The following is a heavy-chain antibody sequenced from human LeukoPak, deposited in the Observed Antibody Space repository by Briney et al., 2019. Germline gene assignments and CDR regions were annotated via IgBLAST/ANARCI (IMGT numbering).Heavy chain of an antibody. V-gene: IGHV3-21*04. CDR2: ISSSSSYI. CDR3: AGGIVATIMVSEPFDP. D-gene: IGHD5-12*01. Sequence: GGSLRLSCAASGFTFSSYSMNWVRQAPGKGLEWVSSISSSSSYIYYADSVKGRFTISRDNAKNSLYLQMNSLRAEDTAVYYCAGGIVATIMVSEPFDPWGQGTLVTVSS. CDR1: GFTFSSYS. J-gene: IGHJ5*02.